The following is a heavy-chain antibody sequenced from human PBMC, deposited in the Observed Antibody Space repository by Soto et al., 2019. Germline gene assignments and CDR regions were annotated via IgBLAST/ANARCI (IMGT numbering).Heavy chain of an antibody. CDR2: IYPCDSDT. CDR3: ARHKLLGYCSSTSCYRPYYYYGMDV. J-gene: IGHJ6*02. CDR1: GYSFTSYW. V-gene: IGHV5-51*01. D-gene: IGHD2-2*02. Sequence: ESLKISFKGAGYSFTSYWIGWVRQIPGKGLDWMGIIYPCDSDTRYSPSFQGQVTISADKSISTAYLQWSSLKASDTAMYYCARHKLLGYCSSTSCYRPYYYYGMDVWGQGTTVTVSS.